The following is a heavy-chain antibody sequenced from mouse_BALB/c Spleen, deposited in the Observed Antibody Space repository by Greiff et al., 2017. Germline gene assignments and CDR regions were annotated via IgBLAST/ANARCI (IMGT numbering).Heavy chain of an antibody. CDR1: GFTFSSYA. D-gene: IGHD1-1*01. Sequence: DVKLVESGGGLVKPGGSLKLSCAASGFTFSSYAMSWVRQTPEKKLEWVASISSGGSTYYPDSVKGRFTISRDNARNILYLQMSSLRSEDTAMYYCARVYYYGSLDYWGQGTTLTVSS. CDR2: ISSGGST. CDR3: ARVYYYGSLDY. J-gene: IGHJ2*01. V-gene: IGHV5-6-5*01.